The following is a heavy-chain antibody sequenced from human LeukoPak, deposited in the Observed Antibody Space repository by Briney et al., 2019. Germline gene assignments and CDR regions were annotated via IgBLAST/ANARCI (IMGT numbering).Heavy chain of an antibody. CDR2: ISYDGSDK. D-gene: IGHD1-1*01. Sequence: GGSLRLSCAASGFTFSSYAMHWVRQAPGKGLEWVAAISYDGSDKYYGDSVKGRFTISRDNSKNTLFLQMNSLRGEDTAVYYCAKDRKHQLALDYWGQGTLVTVSS. V-gene: IGHV3-30*04. J-gene: IGHJ4*02. CDR3: AKDRKHQLALDY. CDR1: GFTFSSYA.